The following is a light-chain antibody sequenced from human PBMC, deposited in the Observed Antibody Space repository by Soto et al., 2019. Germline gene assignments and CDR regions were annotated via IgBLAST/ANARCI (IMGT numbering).Light chain of an antibody. CDR3: SSYTSSISTYV. CDR1: SSDVGGYNY. CDR2: EVS. J-gene: IGLJ1*01. V-gene: IGLV2-14*01. Sequence: QSVLTQPASVSGSPGQSITISCTGTSSDVGGYNYVSWYQQHPGKAPNLMIYEVSNRPSGVSNRFSGSKSGNTASLTISGVQAEDEADYYSSSYTSSISTYVFGTGTKLTVL.